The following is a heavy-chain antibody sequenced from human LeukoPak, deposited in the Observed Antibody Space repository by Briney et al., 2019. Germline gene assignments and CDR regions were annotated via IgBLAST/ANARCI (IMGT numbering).Heavy chain of an antibody. CDR2: IYYSGST. V-gene: IGHV4-39*07. D-gene: IGHD3-22*01. Sequence: SETLPLTCTVSGGSISSSSYYWGWIRQPPGKGLEWIGSIYYSGSTYYNPSLKSRVTISVDTSKNQFSLKLSSVTAADTAVYYCARMSGDSSGWYYFDYWGQGTLVTVSS. CDR3: ARMSGDSSGWYYFDY. J-gene: IGHJ4*02. CDR1: GGSISSSSYY.